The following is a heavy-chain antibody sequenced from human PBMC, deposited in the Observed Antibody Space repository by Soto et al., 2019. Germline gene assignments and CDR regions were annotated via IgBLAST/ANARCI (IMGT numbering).Heavy chain of an antibody. CDR3: ARDRWGYCISTSCYEDHYYGMDV. V-gene: IGHV3-30-3*01. D-gene: IGHD2-2*01. CDR2: ISYDGSNK. CDR1: GFTFSSYA. Sequence: PGVSLRLSCAASGFTFSSYAMHWVRQAPGKGLEWVAVISYDGSNKYYADSVKGRFTISRDNSKNTLYLQMNSLRAEDTAVYYCARDRWGYCISTSCYEDHYYGMDVWGQGTTVTVSS. J-gene: IGHJ6*02.